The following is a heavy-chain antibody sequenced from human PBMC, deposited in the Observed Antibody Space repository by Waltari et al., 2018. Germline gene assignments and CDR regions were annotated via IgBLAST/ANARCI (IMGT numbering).Heavy chain of an antibody. D-gene: IGHD4-17*01. Sequence: QVQLVESGGGVVQPGRSLRLSCAASGFTFSSYGMNWVSQAPGKGMEWVAVIWYDVSHTYYACSVNGRFTISRDHSKNTLFLQMNSLIAEDTAVYYCARDLDYGGNSWVTYYYGMDVLGQGTTVTVSS. V-gene: IGHV3-33*01. CDR1: GFTFSSYG. CDR3: ARDLDYGGNSWVTYYYGMDV. CDR2: IWYDVSHT. J-gene: IGHJ6*02.